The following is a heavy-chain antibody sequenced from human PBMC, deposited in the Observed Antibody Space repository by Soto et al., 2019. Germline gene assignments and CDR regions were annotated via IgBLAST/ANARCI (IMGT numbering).Heavy chain of an antibody. V-gene: IGHV1-18*01. CDR2: ISGYNGDT. CDR1: GYTFINYG. CDR3: ARVVRFTAPDV. D-gene: IGHD3-3*01. J-gene: IGHJ6*04. Sequence: ASVKVSCKASGYTFINYGISWVRQAPGQGLEWMEWISGYNGDTNYAQKLQGRVTMTTDTSTSTAYMELRSLRSDDAAVYYCARVVRFTAPDVWGKGTTVTVSS.